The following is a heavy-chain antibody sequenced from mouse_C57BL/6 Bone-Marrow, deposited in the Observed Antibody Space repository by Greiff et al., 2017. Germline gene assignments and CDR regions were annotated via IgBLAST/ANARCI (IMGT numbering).Heavy chain of an antibody. CDR3: ARWGLLYYFDY. J-gene: IGHJ2*01. CDR2: ISSGGSYT. V-gene: IGHV5-6*01. Sequence: EVKLMESGGDLVKPGGSLKLSCAASGFTFSSYGMSWVRQTPDTRLEWVATISSGGSYTYYPDSVQGRFTISRDNAKNTLYLQMSILKSEDTARDYCARWGLLYYFDYWGQGTTLTGSS. CDR1: GFTFSSYG. D-gene: IGHD2-3*01.